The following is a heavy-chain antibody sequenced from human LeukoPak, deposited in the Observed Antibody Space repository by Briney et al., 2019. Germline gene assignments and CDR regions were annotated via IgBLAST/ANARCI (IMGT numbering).Heavy chain of an antibody. D-gene: IGHD5-12*01. CDR1: GFTFSSYA. V-gene: IGHV3-30-3*01. CDR2: ISYDGSNK. CDR3: ARGSVDIVATIRGPGYYFDY. Sequence: GGSLRLSCAASGFTFSSYAMHWVRQAPGKGLEWVAVISYDGSNKYYADSVKGRFTISRDNSKNTLYLQMNSLRAEDTAVYYCARGSVDIVATIRGPGYYFDYWGQGTLVTVSS. J-gene: IGHJ4*02.